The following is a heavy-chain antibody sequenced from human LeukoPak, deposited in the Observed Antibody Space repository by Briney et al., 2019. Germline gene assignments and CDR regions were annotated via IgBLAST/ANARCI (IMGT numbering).Heavy chain of an antibody. V-gene: IGHV1-69*04. CDR1: GYTFTSYG. Sequence: SVKVSCKASGYTFTSYGISWVRQAPGQGLEWMGRIIPILGIANYAQKFQGRVTMTADKSTSTAYMELSSLRSEDTAVYYCARRDSSGYTFDYLGQGTLVTVSS. CDR3: ARRDSSGYTFDY. D-gene: IGHD3-22*01. J-gene: IGHJ4*02. CDR2: IIPILGIA.